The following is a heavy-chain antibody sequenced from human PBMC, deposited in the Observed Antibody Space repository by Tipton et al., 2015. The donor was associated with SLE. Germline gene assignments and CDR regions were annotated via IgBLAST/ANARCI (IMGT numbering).Heavy chain of an antibody. V-gene: IGHV4-39*07. CDR3: ARRSGGYYYYYGMDV. CDR1: GGSISSSSYY. Sequence: TLSLTCTVSGGSISSSSYYWGWIRQPPGKGLEWIGSSYYSGTTYYNPSLKSRVTISVDTSQNHFSLKMSSVTAADTAVYYCARRSGGYYYYYGMDVWGQGTTVTVSS. J-gene: IGHJ6*02. CDR2: SYYSGTT. D-gene: IGHD2-15*01.